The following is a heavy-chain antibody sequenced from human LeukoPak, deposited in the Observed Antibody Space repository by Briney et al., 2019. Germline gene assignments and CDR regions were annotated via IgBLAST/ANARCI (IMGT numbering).Heavy chain of an antibody. V-gene: IGHV3-30*18. Sequence: GRSLRLSCAAPGFTFGSYGMHWVRQAPGKGLEWVAVISYDGSNKYYADSVKGRFTISRDNSKNTLYLQMNSPRAEDTAVYYCAKDLDTGYKYYYYGMDVWGKGTTVTVSS. CDR3: AKDLDTGYKYYYYGMDV. D-gene: IGHD3-9*01. CDR1: GFTFGSYG. CDR2: ISYDGSNK. J-gene: IGHJ6*04.